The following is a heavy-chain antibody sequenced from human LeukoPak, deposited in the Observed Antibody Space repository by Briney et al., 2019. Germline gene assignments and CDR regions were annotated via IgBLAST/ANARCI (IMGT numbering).Heavy chain of an antibody. V-gene: IGHV3-74*01. Sequence: GGSLRLSCAASGFTFSSYWMHWVRQAPGKGLVWVSRINSDGSSTSYADSVKGRFTISRDNAKNTLYLQMNSLRAEDTAVYYCARDHRGSGSRYYYYYKDVWGKGTTVTISS. J-gene: IGHJ6*03. CDR1: GFTFSSYW. D-gene: IGHD3-10*01. CDR3: ARDHRGSGSRYYYYYKDV. CDR2: INSDGSST.